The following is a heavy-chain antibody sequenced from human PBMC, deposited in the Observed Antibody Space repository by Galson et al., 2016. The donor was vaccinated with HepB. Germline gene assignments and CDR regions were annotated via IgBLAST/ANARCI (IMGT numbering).Heavy chain of an antibody. D-gene: IGHD1-26*01. Sequence: TLSLTCTVSGVSISSGGYFWTWLRQRPGKGLEWIAYIYYSGTTYYNPSLKSRVTISVDTSKNQFSLNLTSVSAADTAVYYCARSRRSSREQKYNWFDPWGQGTLVTVSS. CDR2: IYYSGTT. CDR3: ARSRRSSREQKYNWFDP. V-gene: IGHV4-31*03. J-gene: IGHJ5*02. CDR1: GVSISSGGYF.